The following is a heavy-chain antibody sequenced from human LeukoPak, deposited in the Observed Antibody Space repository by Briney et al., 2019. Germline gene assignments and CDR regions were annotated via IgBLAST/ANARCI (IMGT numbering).Heavy chain of an antibody. V-gene: IGHV3-48*01. D-gene: IGHD6-13*01. J-gene: IGHJ4*02. Sequence: GGSLRLSCAASGFTFSTYTMGWVRQAPGKGLEWVSYISTTSTTIYYADSVKGRFTISRDDSKNSLYLQMNSLETDDTAVYYCVRVHSSSWSGSYFDCWGQGTLVTVSS. CDR2: ISTTSTTI. CDR3: VRVHSSSWSGSYFDC. CDR1: GFTFSTYT.